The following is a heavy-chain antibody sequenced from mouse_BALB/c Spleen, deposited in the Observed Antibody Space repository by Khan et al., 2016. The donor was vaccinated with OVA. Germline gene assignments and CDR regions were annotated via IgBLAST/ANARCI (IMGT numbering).Heavy chain of an antibody. V-gene: IGHV5-6*01. J-gene: IGHJ3*01. CDR2: VSTGGSYT. CDR3: TRLAYYYDSEGFAY. CDR1: GFTFSTYG. D-gene: IGHD1-1*01. Sequence: EVELVESGGDLVKPGGSLKLSCAASGFTFSTYGMSWVRQTPDRRLEWVATVSTGGSYTYYPDSVKGRFTISRNNAKKTLNVQKNSVKTEDTAMFYCTRLAYYYDSEGFAYWGQGTLVTVSA.